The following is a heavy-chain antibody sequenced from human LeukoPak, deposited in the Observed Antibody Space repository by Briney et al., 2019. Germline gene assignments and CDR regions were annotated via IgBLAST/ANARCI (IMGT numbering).Heavy chain of an antibody. CDR1: GFTFGEFA. CDR2: IRSKAYGGTT. V-gene: IGHV3-49*03. CDR3: SAPRNGRGYETSLFDY. D-gene: IGHD5-12*01. Sequence: PGGSLRLSCTTSGFTFGEFALSWLRQTPGEGLEWVGFIRSKAYGGTTEYAASVKGRFAISRDDSNSIAYLQMNSLKFEDTAVYYCSAPRNGRGYETSLFDYWGQGTLVSVSS. J-gene: IGHJ4*02.